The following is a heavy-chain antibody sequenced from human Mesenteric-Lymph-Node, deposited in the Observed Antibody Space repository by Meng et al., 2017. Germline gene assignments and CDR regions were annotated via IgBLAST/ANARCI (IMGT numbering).Heavy chain of an antibody. CDR1: GGSISGGGYY. V-gene: IGHV4-31*03. CDR3: ARASYGSGSPLGESWFDP. J-gene: IGHJ5*02. Sequence: GSGPGLWQPSGTLSLTCTVSGGSISGGGYYWGWIRQHPGKGLEWIGYIHDSGSTYYNPSLKSRVTISADTSKNQFSLKLSSVTAADTAVYYCARASYGSGSPLGESWFDPWGQGTLVTVSS. CDR2: IHDSGST. D-gene: IGHD3-10*01.